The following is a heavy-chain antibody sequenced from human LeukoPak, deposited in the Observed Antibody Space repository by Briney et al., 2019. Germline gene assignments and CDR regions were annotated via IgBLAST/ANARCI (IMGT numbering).Heavy chain of an antibody. CDR3: AHSSGRSLPEKLQFAY. CDR1: GFSLSTGGVG. D-gene: IGHD2-21*02. CDR2: IFWADDK. V-gene: IGHV2-5*02. J-gene: IGHJ4*02. Sequence: SGPTLVKPTQTLTLTCTFSGFSLSTGGVGVGWIRQPPRKALERLELIFWADDKRNSPSLKNRLTITMDTSKNLVVLTMTNMDPVDTATYYCAHSSGRSLPEKLQFAYWGQGTLVTVSS.